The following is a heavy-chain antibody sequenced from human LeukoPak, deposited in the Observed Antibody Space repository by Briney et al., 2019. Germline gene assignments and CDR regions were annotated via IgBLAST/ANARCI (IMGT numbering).Heavy chain of an antibody. CDR2: ISTGSSTT. J-gene: IGHJ4*02. CDR1: GFTFSSYS. CDR3: ARGGYSSSWLFDY. V-gene: IGHV3-48*02. Sequence: GGSLRLSCAASGFTFSSYSMNWVRQAPGKGLEWVSYISTGSSTTYYADSVKGRFTISRDNAENSLYLQMNSLRDEDTAVYYCARGGYSSSWLFDYWGQGTLVTVSS. D-gene: IGHD6-13*01.